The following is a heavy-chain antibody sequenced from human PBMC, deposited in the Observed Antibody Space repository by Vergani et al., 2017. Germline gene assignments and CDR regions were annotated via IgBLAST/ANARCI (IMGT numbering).Heavy chain of an antibody. Sequence: QVQLQESGPGLVKPSQTLSLTCTVSGGSISSGGYYWSWIRQHPGKGLEWIGYIYYSGSTYYNPSLKSRVTISVDTSKNQFSLKLSSVTAADTAVYYCARGVVKRRDYYDTKRSRGYYMDVWGKGTTVTVSS. CDR3: ARGVVKRRDYYDTKRSRGYYMDV. V-gene: IGHV4-31*03. CDR2: IYYSGST. CDR1: GGSISSGGYY. J-gene: IGHJ6*03. D-gene: IGHD3-22*01.